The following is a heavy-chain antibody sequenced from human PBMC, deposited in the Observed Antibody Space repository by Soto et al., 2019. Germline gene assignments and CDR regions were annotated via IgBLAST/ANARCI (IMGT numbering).Heavy chain of an antibody. CDR1: GGTFSTFG. D-gene: IGHD3-10*01. Sequence: SVKVSCKASGGTFSTFGISWVRQAPGQGLEWMGGIIPFFGTAKYSQKFEDRISITADESTNTVYMDLRSLTSEDTAIYYCARSAPMDAGDKYYYDLWGQGALVTVSS. CDR2: IIPFFGTA. V-gene: IGHV1-69*13. CDR3: ARSAPMDAGDKYYYDL. J-gene: IGHJ5*02.